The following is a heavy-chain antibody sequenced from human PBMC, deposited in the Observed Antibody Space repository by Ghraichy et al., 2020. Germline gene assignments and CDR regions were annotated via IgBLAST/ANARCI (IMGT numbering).Heavy chain of an antibody. Sequence: SETLSLTCAVYGGSFSGYYWSWIRQPPGKGLEWIGEINHSGSTNYNPSLKSRVTLSVDTSKNQFSLKLSSVTAADTAVYYCARGRTTGYRITGTDYWGQGTLVTVSS. CDR2: INHSGST. CDR3: ARGRTTGYRITGTDY. V-gene: IGHV4-34*01. J-gene: IGHJ4*02. D-gene: IGHD1-20*01. CDR1: GGSFSGYY.